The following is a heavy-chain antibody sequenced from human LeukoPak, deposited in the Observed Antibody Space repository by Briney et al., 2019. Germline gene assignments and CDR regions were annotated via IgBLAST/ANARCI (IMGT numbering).Heavy chain of an antibody. D-gene: IGHD5-18*01. CDR3: ARDRVGDSYGYFHDY. V-gene: IGHV4-61*02. CDR2: IYTSGST. CDR1: GGSISSGSYS. J-gene: IGHJ4*02. Sequence: SETLSLTCTVSGGSISSGSYSWSWIRQPAGKGLEWIGRIYTSGSTNYNPSLKSRVTISVDTSKNQFSLKLSSVTAADTAVYYCARDRVGDSYGYFHDYWGQGTLVTVSS.